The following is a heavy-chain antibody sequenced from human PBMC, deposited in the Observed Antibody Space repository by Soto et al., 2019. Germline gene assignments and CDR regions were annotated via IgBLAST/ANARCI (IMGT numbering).Heavy chain of an antibody. D-gene: IGHD6-6*01. CDR3: ARSASIAAPPGMDV. CDR1: GYTFTGYY. J-gene: IGHJ6*02. Sequence: ASVKVSCKASGYTFTGYYMHWVRQAPGQGLERLGWINPNSGGTNYAQKFQGRVTMTRDTSISTAYIELSRLRSDDTAVYYCARSASIAAPPGMDVWGQGTTVNVSS. CDR2: INPNSGGT. V-gene: IGHV1-2*02.